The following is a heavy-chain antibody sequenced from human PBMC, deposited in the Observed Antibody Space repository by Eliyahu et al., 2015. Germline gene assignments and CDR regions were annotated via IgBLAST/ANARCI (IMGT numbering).Heavy chain of an antibody. Sequence: XVQLQESGPGLVKPSGTLSLTCAVSXGSISSSNWWSWVRQPPGKGLEWIGEIYHSGSTNYNPSLKSRVTISVDKSKNQFSLKLSSVTAADTAVYYCARVPPYYYDSSGPGGYFDYWGQGTLVTVSS. D-gene: IGHD3-22*01. CDR1: XGSISSSNW. CDR3: ARVPPYYYDSSGPGGYFDY. V-gene: IGHV4-4*02. CDR2: IYHSGST. J-gene: IGHJ4*02.